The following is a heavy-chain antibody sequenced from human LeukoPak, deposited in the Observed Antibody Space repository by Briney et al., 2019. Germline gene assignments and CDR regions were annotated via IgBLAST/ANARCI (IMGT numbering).Heavy chain of an antibody. CDR1: GFTFSSYA. CDR2: ISSNGGST. J-gene: IGHJ4*02. V-gene: IGHV3-64D*09. D-gene: IGHD3-9*01. Sequence: GGSLRLSCSASGFTFSSYAMHWVRQAPGKGLEYVSAISSNGGSTYYADSVKGRFIISRDNSKNTLYLQMSSLRAEDTAVYYCVKGPTGRYFDWLDYWGQGTLVTVSS. CDR3: VKGPTGRYFDWLDY.